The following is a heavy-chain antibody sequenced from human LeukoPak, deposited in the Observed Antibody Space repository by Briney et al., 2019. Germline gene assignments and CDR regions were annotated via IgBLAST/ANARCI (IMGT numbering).Heavy chain of an antibody. CDR1: GGSFSGYY. V-gene: IGHV4-34*01. CDR2: INHSGST. J-gene: IGHJ5*02. D-gene: IGHD3-16*01. Sequence: PSETLSLTCAVYGGSFSGYYWSWIRQPPGKGLEWIGEINHSGSTNYNPSLKSRVTISVDTSKNQFSLKLSSVTAADTAVYYCARGRVGRNWFDPWGQGTLVTVSS. CDR3: ARGRVGRNWFDP.